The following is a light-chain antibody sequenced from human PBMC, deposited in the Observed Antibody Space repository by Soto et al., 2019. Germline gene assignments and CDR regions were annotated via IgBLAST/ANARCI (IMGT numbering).Light chain of an antibody. J-gene: IGKJ4*01. V-gene: IGKV3-15*01. Sequence: EIVMTQSPATLSVSPGERATLSCRASQSVSSNLAWYQQKPGQAPRLLIYGASTRATGIPARFSGSGSGTEFTLTISSLQSEDLAVYYCHQYNNWPPLTFGGGTKGEIK. CDR3: HQYNNWPPLT. CDR1: QSVSSN. CDR2: GAS.